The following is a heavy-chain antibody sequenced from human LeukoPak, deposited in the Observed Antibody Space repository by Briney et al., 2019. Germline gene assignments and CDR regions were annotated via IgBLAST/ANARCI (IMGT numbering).Heavy chain of an antibody. Sequence: GRSLRLSCTASGFTFNNYGMHWVRQAPGKGLEWVAVIWYDGSNKYYADSVKGRFTISGDNSKNTLYLQMNSLRAEDTAVYYCARGVRYSSGYFDYWGQGTLVTVSS. J-gene: IGHJ4*02. V-gene: IGHV3-33*01. CDR1: GFTFNNYG. D-gene: IGHD6-19*01. CDR3: ARGVRYSSGYFDY. CDR2: IWYDGSNK.